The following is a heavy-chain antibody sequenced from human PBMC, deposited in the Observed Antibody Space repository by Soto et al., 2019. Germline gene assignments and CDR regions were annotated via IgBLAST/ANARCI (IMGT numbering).Heavy chain of an antibody. CDR3: ARGGGPYVWFNEF. V-gene: IGHV1-69*01. J-gene: IGHJ1*01. CDR1: GGLFSSFA. CDR2: IIPVFGTT. D-gene: IGHD3-10*01. Sequence: QGQLVQSGPEVKKPGSSVKVSCKDSGGLFSSFAISWVRQAPGQGLEWLGGIIPVFGTTNYAEKFQDRVTITADESTNTAYMELTSRTSGDTAMYYCARGGGPYVWFNEFWGQGTLVTVSS.